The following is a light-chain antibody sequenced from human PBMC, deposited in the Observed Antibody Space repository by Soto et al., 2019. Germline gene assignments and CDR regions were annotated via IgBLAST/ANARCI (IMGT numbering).Light chain of an antibody. CDR3: SSYAGSSYV. CDR1: SSDVGGYNY. V-gene: IGLV2-8*01. Sequence: QSVLTQPPSASGSPGQSVTISCTGTSSDVGGYNYVSWYQQHPGKAPKLMIYEVSKRPSGVPDRFSGSKSGNTASLTVSGLQAEDEDDYYCSSYAGSSYVFGTGTKLTVL. J-gene: IGLJ1*01. CDR2: EVS.